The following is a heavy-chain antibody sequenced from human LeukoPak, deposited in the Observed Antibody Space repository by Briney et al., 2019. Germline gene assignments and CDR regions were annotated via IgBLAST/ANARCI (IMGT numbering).Heavy chain of an antibody. J-gene: IGHJ6*03. CDR1: GYTFTGYY. V-gene: IGHV1-2*02. CDR2: INPNSGGT. Sequence: ASVNVSCKASGYTFTGYYMHWVRQAPGQGLEWMGWINPNSGGTNYAQKFQGRVTMTRDTSISTAYMELSRLRSDDTAVYYCARDRAGNHYYYYYYMDVWGKGTTVTVSS. CDR3: ARDRAGNHYYYYYYMDV.